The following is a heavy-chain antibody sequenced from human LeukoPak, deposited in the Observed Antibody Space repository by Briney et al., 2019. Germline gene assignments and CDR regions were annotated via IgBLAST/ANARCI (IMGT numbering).Heavy chain of an antibody. CDR3: ASAPNENFFHY. V-gene: IGHV4-59*01. CDR2: ISYSGET. CDR1: GVPISIYH. J-gene: IGHJ4*02. Sequence: PSETLSLTCNVAGVPISIYHWSWIRQAPGKGLEWIGYISYSGETNYNPSLKSRVTISQDTSTNQFTLKLTSVTAADTAIYYCASAPNENFFHYWGQGTLVTVSS.